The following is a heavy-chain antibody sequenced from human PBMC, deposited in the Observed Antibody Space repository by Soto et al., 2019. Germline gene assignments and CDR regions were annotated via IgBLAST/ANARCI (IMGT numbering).Heavy chain of an antibody. Sequence: FLRPSCVASGFTFSSYCMNWVPPAPGKGLEWVSSISSSSYIYYADSVKGRFTISRENAKNSLYLQMNSLRAEDTAVYYCAREDRSADSSGGRRANNYWGQGTLVTGSS. D-gene: IGHD6-19*01. CDR2: ISSSSYI. CDR3: AREDRSADSSGGRRANNY. V-gene: IGHV3-21*01. J-gene: IGHJ4*02. CDR1: GFTFSSYC.